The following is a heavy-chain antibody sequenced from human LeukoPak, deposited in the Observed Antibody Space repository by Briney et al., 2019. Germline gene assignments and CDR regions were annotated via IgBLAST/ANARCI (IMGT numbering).Heavy chain of an antibody. Sequence: GGSLRLSCAASGFTVNSNSMDWVRQAPGKGLEWVSVIYSGGSTSYADSVKGRFTISRGNSKNTLYLQMNSLRAEDTAVYYCATDWPTVTDWGQGTLVTVSS. CDR2: IYSGGST. V-gene: IGHV3-53*01. D-gene: IGHD4-17*01. J-gene: IGHJ4*02. CDR1: GFTVNSNS. CDR3: ATDWPTVTD.